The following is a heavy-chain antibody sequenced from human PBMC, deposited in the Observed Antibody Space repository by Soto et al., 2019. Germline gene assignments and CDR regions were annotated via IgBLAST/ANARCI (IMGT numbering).Heavy chain of an antibody. Sequence: GASVKVSCKVSGYTLTELSMHWVRQAPGKGLEWMGGFDPEDGETIYAQKFQGRVTMTEDTSTDTAYMELSSLRSEDTAVYYCANLRRDYCSSTSCYWFMYFQHWGQGTLVTVSS. CDR2: FDPEDGET. V-gene: IGHV1-24*01. CDR3: ANLRRDYCSSTSCYWFMYFQH. J-gene: IGHJ1*01. D-gene: IGHD2-2*01. CDR1: GYTLTELS.